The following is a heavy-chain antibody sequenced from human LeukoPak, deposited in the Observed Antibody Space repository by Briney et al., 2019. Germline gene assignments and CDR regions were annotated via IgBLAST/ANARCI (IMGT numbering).Heavy chain of an antibody. Sequence: SETLSLTCAVYGGSFSGYYWSWIRQPPGKGLEWIGEINHSGSTNYNPSLKSRVTISVDTSKNQFSLKLSSVTAADTAVYYCARDSCGGDCYYAFDIWGQGTMVTVSS. D-gene: IGHD2-21*02. CDR3: ARDSCGGDCYYAFDI. J-gene: IGHJ3*02. V-gene: IGHV4-34*01. CDR2: INHSGST. CDR1: GGSFSGYY.